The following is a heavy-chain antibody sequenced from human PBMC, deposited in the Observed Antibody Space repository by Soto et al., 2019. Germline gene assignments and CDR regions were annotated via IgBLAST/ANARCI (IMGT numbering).Heavy chain of an antibody. D-gene: IGHD5-18*01. CDR1: GFTFSSYA. CDR3: ARAETAMVTHY. V-gene: IGHV3-30-3*01. Sequence: GGSLRISCAASGFTFSSYAMHWVRQAPGKGLEWVAVISYDGSNKYYADSVKGRFTISRDNSKNTLYLQMNSLRAEDTAVYYCARAETAMVTHYWGQGTLVTVSS. CDR2: ISYDGSNK. J-gene: IGHJ4*02.